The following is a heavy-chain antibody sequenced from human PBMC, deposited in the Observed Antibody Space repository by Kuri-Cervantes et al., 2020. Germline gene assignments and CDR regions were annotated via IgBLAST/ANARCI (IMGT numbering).Heavy chain of an antibody. CDR1: GFTFNNYA. V-gene: IGHV3-30-3*01. Sequence: GGSLRLSRAASGFTFNNYATHWVRQAPGKGLEWVAVISYDGSNKYYADSVKGRFTISRDNSKHTLYLQMNSLRAEDTAVYYCAKARWLELPTNWFDPWGQGTLVTVSS. CDR2: ISYDGSNK. CDR3: AKARWLELPTNWFDP. D-gene: IGHD1-7*01. J-gene: IGHJ5*02.